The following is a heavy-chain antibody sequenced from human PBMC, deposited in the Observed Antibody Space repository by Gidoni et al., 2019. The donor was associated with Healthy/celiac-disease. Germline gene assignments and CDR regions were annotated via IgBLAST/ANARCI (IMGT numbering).Heavy chain of an antibody. CDR3: ARDLMSSGWYGY. D-gene: IGHD6-19*01. V-gene: IGHV3-21*01. Sequence: EVQMVESGGGLVKPGGSLRLSCAASGFTCSSYSMNWVRQAPGKGLEWVSSISSSSSYLYYADSVKGRFTISRDNAKNSLSLQMNSLRAEDTAVYYCARDLMSSGWYGYWGQGTLVTVSS. CDR1: GFTCSSYS. J-gene: IGHJ4*02. CDR2: ISSSSSYL.